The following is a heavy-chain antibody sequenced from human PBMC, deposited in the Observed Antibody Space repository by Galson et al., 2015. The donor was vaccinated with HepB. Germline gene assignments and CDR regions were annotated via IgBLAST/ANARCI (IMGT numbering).Heavy chain of an antibody. J-gene: IGHJ4*02. CDR1: GYSFTSYW. CDR2: IDPSDSYT. CDR3: ARDYYGSGSYPSHFDY. V-gene: IGHV5-10-1*01. D-gene: IGHD3-10*01. Sequence: QSGAEVKKPGESLRISCKGSGYSFTSYWISWVRQMPGKGLEWMGRIDPSDSYTNYSPSFQGHVTISADKSISTAYLQWSSLKASDTAMYYCARDYYGSGSYPSHFDYWGQGTLVTVSS.